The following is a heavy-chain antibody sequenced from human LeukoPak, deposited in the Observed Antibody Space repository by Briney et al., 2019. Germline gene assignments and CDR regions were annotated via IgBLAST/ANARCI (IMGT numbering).Heavy chain of an antibody. CDR1: GYTFTDYY. V-gene: IGHV1-2*02. D-gene: IGHD2-2*02. CDR3: AKIDTLGLYYFDY. Sequence: ASVKVSCKASGYTFTDYYIHWVRQAPGQGLEWMGWINSNSGDTNFAQKFQGRVTMTRDTSITTAYMELIGLTSDDTAVYYCAKIDTLGLYYFDYWGQGTLVTVSS. CDR2: INSNSGDT. J-gene: IGHJ4*02.